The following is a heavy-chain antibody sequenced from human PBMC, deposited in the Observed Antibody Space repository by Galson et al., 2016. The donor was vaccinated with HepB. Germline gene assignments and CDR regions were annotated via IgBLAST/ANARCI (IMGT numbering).Heavy chain of an antibody. Sequence: SLRLSCAASGFTFKSYAMNWVRQAPGKGLEWVSAISATGGSAYYADSVKGRFTFSRDNSKNTLYLQMNSLRAEDTAVYYCAKQLPYGGNSRSPDYWGQGTLVTVSS. V-gene: IGHV3-23*01. CDR2: ISATGGSA. J-gene: IGHJ4*02. D-gene: IGHD4-23*01. CDR3: AKQLPYGGNSRSPDY. CDR1: GFTFKSYA.